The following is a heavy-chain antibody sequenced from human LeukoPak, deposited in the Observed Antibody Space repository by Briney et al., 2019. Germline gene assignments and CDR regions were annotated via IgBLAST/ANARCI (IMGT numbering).Heavy chain of an antibody. CDR2: IYYSGST. Sequence: SETLSLTCTVSGGSISGYYWSWIRQPPGKGLEWIGYIYYSGSTNYNPSPKSRVTISVDTSKNQFSLKLSSVTAADTAVYYCARSSGGIYYYYYMDVWGKGTTVTVSS. CDR3: ARSSGGIYYYYYMDV. J-gene: IGHJ6*03. D-gene: IGHD3-16*01. CDR1: GGSISGYY. V-gene: IGHV4-59*01.